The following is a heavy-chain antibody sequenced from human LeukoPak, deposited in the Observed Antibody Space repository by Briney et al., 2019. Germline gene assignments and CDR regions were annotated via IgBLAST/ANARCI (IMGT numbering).Heavy chain of an antibody. J-gene: IGHJ4*02. CDR1: GFTFSTYW. CDR2: VKGDASDT. D-gene: IGHD4-23*01. Sequence: GGPLRFSCAASGFTFSTYWRHWVHKAPEERPLLVSLVKGDASDTKYADSEKGRFTISRDTGENTLYLQMNSMRAEDATVYCCARYPSGGRPDSWGQGTLVTVSS. V-gene: IGHV3-74*03. CDR3: ARYPSGGRPDS.